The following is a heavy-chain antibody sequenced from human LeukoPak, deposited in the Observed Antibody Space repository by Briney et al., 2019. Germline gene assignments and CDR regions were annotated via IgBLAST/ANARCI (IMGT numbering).Heavy chain of an antibody. CDR1: GGSFSGYY. J-gene: IGHJ5*02. D-gene: IGHD2-8*02. Sequence: SETLTLTCAVDGGSFSGYYWSWIRQPPGKGLEWIGEINHSGSTNYNPSLKSRVTISVDTSKNQFSLKLSSVTAADTAVYYCARSLLTNNWFDPWGQGTLVTVSS. CDR3: ARSLLTNNWFDP. V-gene: IGHV4-34*01. CDR2: INHSGST.